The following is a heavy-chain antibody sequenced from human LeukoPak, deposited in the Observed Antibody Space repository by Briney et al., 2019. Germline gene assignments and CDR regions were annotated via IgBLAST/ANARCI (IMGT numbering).Heavy chain of an antibody. D-gene: IGHD6-6*01. J-gene: IGHJ5*02. V-gene: IGHV4-61*02. CDR1: GGSISRGSYY. CDR3: ARQTPTIAARPVDWFDP. Sequence: SQTLSLTCIVSGGSISRGSYYWNWIGQPAGKGLDWMGRIYNSGSTNYNPSLKSRVTISTDTSKNQFSLKLSSVTAADTAVYYCARQTPTIAARPVDWFDPWGQGTLVTVSS. CDR2: IYNSGST.